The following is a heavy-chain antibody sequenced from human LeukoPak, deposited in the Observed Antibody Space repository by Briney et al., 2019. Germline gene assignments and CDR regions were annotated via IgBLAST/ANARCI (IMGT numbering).Heavy chain of an antibody. CDR2: ISSSSSYI. J-gene: IGHJ4*02. V-gene: IGHV3-21*01. D-gene: IGHD3-10*01. Sequence: GGSLRLSCAASGFTFSSYSMNWVRQAPGKGLEWVSSISSSSSYIYYADSVKGRFTISRDNSKNTLYLQMNSLRAEDTAVYYCAKEGSYYGSGSYYNDFDYWGQGTLVTVSS. CDR3: AKEGSYYGSGSYYNDFDY. CDR1: GFTFSSYS.